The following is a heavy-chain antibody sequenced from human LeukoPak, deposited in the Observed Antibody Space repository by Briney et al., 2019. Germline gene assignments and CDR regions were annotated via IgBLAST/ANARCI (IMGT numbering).Heavy chain of an antibody. Sequence: SETLSLTCTVSGGSISSYYWSWIRQPPGKGLEWIGYIYYSGSTNYNPSLKSRVTISVDTSKNQFPLKLSSVTAADTAVYYCARVRAYCGGDCQLLLGYYYMDVWGKGTTVTVSS. CDR3: ARVRAYCGGDCQLLLGYYYMDV. J-gene: IGHJ6*03. D-gene: IGHD2-21*01. CDR2: IYYSGST. V-gene: IGHV4-59*01. CDR1: GGSISSYY.